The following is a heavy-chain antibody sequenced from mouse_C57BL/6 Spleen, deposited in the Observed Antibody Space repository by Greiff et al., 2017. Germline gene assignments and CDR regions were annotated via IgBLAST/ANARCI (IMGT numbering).Heavy chain of an antibody. J-gene: IGHJ2*01. CDR2: IDPSDSYT. D-gene: IGHD1-1*01. V-gene: IGHV1-69*01. Sequence: QVQLQQPGAELVMPGASVKLSCKASGYTFTSYWMHWVKQRPGQGLEWIGEIDPSDSYTNYNQKFKGKSTLTVDKSSSTAYMQLSSLTSADAAVYYCARNYYGSSPDYGGQGTTLTVSA. CDR3: ARNYYGSSPDY. CDR1: GYTFTSYW.